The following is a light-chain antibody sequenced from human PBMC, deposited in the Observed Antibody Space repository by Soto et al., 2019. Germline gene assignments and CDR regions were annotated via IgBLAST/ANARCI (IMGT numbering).Light chain of an antibody. CDR3: SSYAGSNNYV. V-gene: IGLV2-8*01. J-gene: IGLJ1*01. Sequence: QSALPQPPSASGSPGQSVTISCTGTSSDVGGYNYVSWYQQHPGKAPKLMIYEVSKRPSGVPDRFSGSKSGNTASLTGAGLQAEDEADYCCSSYAGSNNYVFGTGTKVTVL. CDR1: SSDVGGYNY. CDR2: EVS.